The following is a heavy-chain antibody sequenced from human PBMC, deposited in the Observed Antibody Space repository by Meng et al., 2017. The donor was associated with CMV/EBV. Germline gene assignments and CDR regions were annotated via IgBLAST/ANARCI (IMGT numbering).Heavy chain of an antibody. CDR3: ARGGYCSSTSCLTWVWFDP. Sequence: SCSGYYWSWIRPPPGKVLEWIGEINHSGSTNYNPSLKSRVTISVDTSKNQFSLKLSSVTAADTAVYYCARGGYCSSTSCLTWVWFDPWGQGTLVTVSS. CDR1: SCSGYY. CDR2: INHSGST. J-gene: IGHJ5*02. D-gene: IGHD2-2*01. V-gene: IGHV4-34*01.